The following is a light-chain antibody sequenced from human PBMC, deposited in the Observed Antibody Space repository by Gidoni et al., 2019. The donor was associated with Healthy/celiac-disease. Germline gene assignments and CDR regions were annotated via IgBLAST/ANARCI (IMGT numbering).Light chain of an antibody. J-gene: IGKJ1*01. Sequence: DIVLTQSPGTLSVSPGERATLSCRASQSVSSSYLAWYQQTPGPAPRLLIYGSSSRATGIPDRFSGSGSGTDFTLTISRLEAEDFAVYYWQQYGSSRTFGQGTKVEIK. CDR2: GSS. CDR3: QQYGSSRT. CDR1: QSVSSSY. V-gene: IGKV3-20*01.